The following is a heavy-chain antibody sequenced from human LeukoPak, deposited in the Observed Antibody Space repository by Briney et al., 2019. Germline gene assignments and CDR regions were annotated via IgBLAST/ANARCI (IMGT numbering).Heavy chain of an antibody. Sequence: SQTLSLTCAISGDSVSSNSAAWNWIRQSPSRGLEWLGRTYCRSKWYYDYVVSLKSRITIIPDTSKNQFSLQLSSVTPEDTAVYYCARAESDYGDFDYWGQGTLVTVSS. V-gene: IGHV6-1*01. J-gene: IGHJ4*02. CDR1: GDSVSSNSAA. D-gene: IGHD4-17*01. CDR2: TYCRSKWYY. CDR3: ARAESDYGDFDY.